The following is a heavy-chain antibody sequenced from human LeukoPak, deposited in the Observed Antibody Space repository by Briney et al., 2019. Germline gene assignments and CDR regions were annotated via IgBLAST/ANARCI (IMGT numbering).Heavy chain of an antibody. Sequence: SETLSLTCTDSGGSISSGDYYWSWIRQPPGKGLEWIGYIYYSGSTYYNPSLKSRVTISVDTSKNQFSLKLSSVTAADTAVYYCARAQQYYDILTGYLNWFDPWGQGTLVTVSS. CDR2: IYYSGST. V-gene: IGHV4-30-4*01. D-gene: IGHD3-9*01. CDR1: GGSISSGDYY. CDR3: ARAQQYYDILTGYLNWFDP. J-gene: IGHJ5*02.